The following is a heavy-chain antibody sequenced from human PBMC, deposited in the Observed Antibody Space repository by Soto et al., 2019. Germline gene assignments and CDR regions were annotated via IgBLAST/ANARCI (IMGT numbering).Heavy chain of an antibody. J-gene: IGHJ4*02. CDR1: GDSVSSSFW. CDR2: IYHTETT. D-gene: IGHD4-17*01. CDR3: ARYDFGTLDN. V-gene: IGHV4-4*02. Sequence: QVLLQESGPGLVKPSGTLSLTCAVSGDSVSSSFWWTWVRQPPGKGLEWIGEIYHTETTNYAPSLKSRVTISLDKSMNQFSLRFNSVTPADTAVYYCARYDFGTLDNGGQGNRVTVSS.